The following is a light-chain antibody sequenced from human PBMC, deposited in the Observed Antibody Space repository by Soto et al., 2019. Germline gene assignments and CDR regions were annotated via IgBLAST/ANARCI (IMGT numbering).Light chain of an antibody. CDR2: GVS. J-gene: IGLJ1*01. CDR1: SSDVGGYNY. Sequence: QSVLTQPASVSGSTGRWITISCTGTSSDVGGYNYVSWYQQHPGKAPKLIISGVSQRPSGVPDRFSGSKSGNAASLTVSGLQAEDEADYYCCSYADTNHYVFGTGTKVTVL. V-gene: IGLV2-8*01. CDR3: CSYADTNHYV.